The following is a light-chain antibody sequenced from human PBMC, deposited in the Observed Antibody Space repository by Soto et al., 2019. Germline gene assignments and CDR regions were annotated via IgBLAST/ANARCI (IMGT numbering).Light chain of an antibody. CDR1: QRLLHITGETF. V-gene: IGKV2D-29*02. CDR3: MQSTQLPPT. Sequence: VMTQTPLYLSVASGQPPSISCKSSQRLLHITGETFLFWYLQKPGQSPQXLIYEVSTRVSGVPDRFSGSGSGTDFTLEISRVETDDVGIYYCMQSTQLPPTFGQGTRLEIK. J-gene: IGKJ5*01. CDR2: EVS.